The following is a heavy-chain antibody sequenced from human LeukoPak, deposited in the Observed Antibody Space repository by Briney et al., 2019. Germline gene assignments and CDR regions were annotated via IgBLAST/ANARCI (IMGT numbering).Heavy chain of an antibody. V-gene: IGHV3-48*01. Sequence: PGGSLRLSCAASGFTFSSYSMNWVRQAPGKGLEWVSYITSSSSTIYYPDSVKGRFTISRDNAKNSLYLQMNSLRAEDTAVYYCARGPSNRYCSSTCCYPPFFYWGQGTLVTVSS. D-gene: IGHD2-2*01. CDR2: ITSSSSTI. CDR3: ARGPSNRYCSSTCCYPPFFY. J-gene: IGHJ4*02. CDR1: GFTFSSYS.